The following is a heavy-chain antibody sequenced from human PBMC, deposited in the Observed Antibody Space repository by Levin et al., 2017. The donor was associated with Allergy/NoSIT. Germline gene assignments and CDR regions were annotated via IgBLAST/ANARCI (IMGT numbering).Heavy chain of an antibody. J-gene: IGHJ6*02. V-gene: IGHV3-33*01. CDR2: IWYGGNNR. Sequence: GGSLRLSCVASGFSIKKYGMHWVRQSPGKGLEGVAVIWYGGNNRQYADSVKGRFIVSGENAKNTVYLEMNNLGADDTAVYYCARDRWKLLSDYYGMDVWGQGTTVTVSS. CDR3: ARDRWKLLSDYYGMDV. D-gene: IGHD4-23*01. CDR1: GFSIKKYG.